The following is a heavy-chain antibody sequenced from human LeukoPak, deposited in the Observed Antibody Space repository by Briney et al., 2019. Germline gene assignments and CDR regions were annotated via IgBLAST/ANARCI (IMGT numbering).Heavy chain of an antibody. Sequence: ASVKVSCKASGYTFTGYYMHWVRQAPGQGLEWMGWINPNSGGTNYAQKFQGRVTMTRDTSISTAYMELSRLRSDDTAVYYCARNPADSSGYYDAFDIWGQGTMVTVSS. CDR2: INPNSGGT. D-gene: IGHD3-22*01. CDR1: GYTFTGYY. CDR3: ARNPADSSGYYDAFDI. J-gene: IGHJ3*02. V-gene: IGHV1-2*02.